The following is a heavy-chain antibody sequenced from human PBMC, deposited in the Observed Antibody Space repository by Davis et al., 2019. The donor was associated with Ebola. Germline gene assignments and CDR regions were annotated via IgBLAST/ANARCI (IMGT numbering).Heavy chain of an antibody. Sequence: SETLSLTCAVYGGSFSGYYWSWXXXXPXXXXXXXSSIYYSGSTYYNPSLKSRVTISVDTSKNQFSLKLSSVTAADTAVYYCARRLPPWVFDYWGQGTLVTVSS. CDR1: GGSFSGYY. J-gene: IGHJ4*02. CDR3: ARRLPPWVFDY. D-gene: IGHD3-16*01. CDR2: IYYSGST. V-gene: IGHV4-59*05.